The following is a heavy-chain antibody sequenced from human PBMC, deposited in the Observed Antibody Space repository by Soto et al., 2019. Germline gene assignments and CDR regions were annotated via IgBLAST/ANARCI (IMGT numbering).Heavy chain of an antibody. V-gene: IGHV6-1*01. CDR1: GDSVSSNSVT. J-gene: IGHJ4*02. CDR2: TYYRSKWYN. D-gene: IGHD6-19*01. CDR3: ARHLYSSGWWGFDY. Sequence: QVQLQQSGPGLVKPSQTLSLTCAISGDSVSSNSVTWNWIRQSPSRGLEWLGRTYYRSKWYNDYAVSVKSRITINPDTSKSQFSLQLNSVTPEDTAVYYCARHLYSSGWWGFDYWGQGTLVTVSS.